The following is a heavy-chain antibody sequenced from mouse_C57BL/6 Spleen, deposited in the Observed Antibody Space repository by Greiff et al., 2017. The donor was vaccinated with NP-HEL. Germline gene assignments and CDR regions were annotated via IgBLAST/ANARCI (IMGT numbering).Heavy chain of an antibody. CDR2: IRNKANGYTT. CDR1: GFTFTDYY. V-gene: IGHV7-3*01. J-gene: IGHJ4*01. Sequence: EVQLVESGGGLVQPGGSLSLSCAASGFTFTDYYMSWVRQPPGEALEWLGFIRNKANGYTTEYSASVKGRFTISRDNSQSILYLQMNALRAEDSATYYCARYLYAMDYWGQGTSVTVSS. CDR3: ARYLYAMDY.